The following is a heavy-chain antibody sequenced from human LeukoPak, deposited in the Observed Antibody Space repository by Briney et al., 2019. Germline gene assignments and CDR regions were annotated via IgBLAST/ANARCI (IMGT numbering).Heavy chain of an antibody. V-gene: IGHV3-21*06. CDR3: ARDKCSTGSCYSGY. CDR1: GFTFSSYT. J-gene: IGHJ4*02. Sequence: GGSLRLSCAASGFTFSSYTMSWVRQAPGKGLEWVSSVSGSSNSIYYTDSVKGRFTISRDNTKNSLYLQMNSLRDEDTATYYCARDKCSTGSCYSGYWGQGALVTVSS. D-gene: IGHD2-15*01. CDR2: VSGSSNSI.